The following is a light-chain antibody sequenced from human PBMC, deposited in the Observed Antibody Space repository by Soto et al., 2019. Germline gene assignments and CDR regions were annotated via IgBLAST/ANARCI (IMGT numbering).Light chain of an antibody. CDR3: QQYGSSPYT. V-gene: IGKV3-20*01. CDR2: DAS. J-gene: IGKJ2*01. Sequence: EIVLTQSPGTLSLSPGERATLSCRASQSVSSSYLAWYQQKPGQAPRLLIYDASSRATGIPDRFSGSGSGTDFPLTISRLEPEEFAVYFCQQYGSSPYTFGQGTKLEIK. CDR1: QSVSSSY.